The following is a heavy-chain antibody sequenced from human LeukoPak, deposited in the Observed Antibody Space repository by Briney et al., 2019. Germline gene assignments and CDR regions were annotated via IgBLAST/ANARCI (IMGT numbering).Heavy chain of an antibody. J-gene: IGHJ5*02. CDR3: ARHPNWFDP. CDR1: GGSITTGNYY. V-gene: IGHV4-39*01. CDR2: ITYSGGT. Sequence: SETLSLTCTVSGGSITTGNYYWGWIRQPPGKGLECIGSITYSGGTYYNPSLESRVTISVDTSKNQFSLKVSSVTATDTAVYYCARHPNWFDPWGERTLVSV.